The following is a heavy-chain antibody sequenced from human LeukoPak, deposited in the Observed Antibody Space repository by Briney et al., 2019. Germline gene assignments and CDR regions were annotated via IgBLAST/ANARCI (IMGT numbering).Heavy chain of an antibody. D-gene: IGHD6-13*01. CDR3: AKPGRYSSSWYLFDY. J-gene: IGHJ4*02. CDR1: GFTFSNYG. Sequence: GGSLRLSCAASGFTFSNYGMHWVRQAPGKGLEWVAFIRYDGSNKYYADSVKGRFTISRDNSKNTLYLQMDSLRAEDTAVYYCAKPGRYSSSWYLFDYWGQGTLVTVSS. CDR2: IRYDGSNK. V-gene: IGHV3-30*02.